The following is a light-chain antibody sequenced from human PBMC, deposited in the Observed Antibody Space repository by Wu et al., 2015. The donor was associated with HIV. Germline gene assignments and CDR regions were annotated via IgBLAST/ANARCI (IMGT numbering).Light chain of an antibody. CDR1: QGINHY. J-gene: IGKJ1*01. CDR3: QHYTTDPWT. CDR2: DAS. Sequence: DIQMTQSPSSLSASVGDRVTLTCRASQGINHYLAWYQQKPGKVPKLVIFDASVLETGVPSRFSGSGSGTDFTLTISNLQPEDVATYYCQHYTTDPWTFGQGTKV. V-gene: IGKV1-27*01.